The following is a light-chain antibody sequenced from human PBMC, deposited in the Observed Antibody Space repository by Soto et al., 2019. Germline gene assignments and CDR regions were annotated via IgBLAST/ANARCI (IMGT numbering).Light chain of an antibody. Sequence: QSVLTQPASVSGSPGQSITISCTGTNSDVGGYNYVSWYQQHPGKAPKLIIYDVSNRPSGVSNRFSGSKSGNTASLTISGLQAEDEADYYCSSYTSSNIYVFGTGTSSPS. CDR3: SSYTSSNIYV. J-gene: IGLJ1*01. V-gene: IGLV2-14*03. CDR2: DVS. CDR1: NSDVGGYNY.